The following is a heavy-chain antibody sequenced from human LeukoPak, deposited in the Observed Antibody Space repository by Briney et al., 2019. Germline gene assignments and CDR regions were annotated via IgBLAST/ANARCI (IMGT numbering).Heavy chain of an antibody. D-gene: IGHD3-22*01. CDR3: ARTVFTMIPFYY. V-gene: IGHV1-2*02. CDR1: GSTSSAYY. J-gene: IGHJ4*02. CDR2: TNPHSGGR. Sequence: ASVKVSRKSSGSTSSAYYMHWVRQAPGQGLEWMGWTNPHSGGRNYAQKFQGRVTMTRDTSLSTAYMELSRLRSDDTAVYYCARTVFTMIPFYYWGQGTLVTVSS.